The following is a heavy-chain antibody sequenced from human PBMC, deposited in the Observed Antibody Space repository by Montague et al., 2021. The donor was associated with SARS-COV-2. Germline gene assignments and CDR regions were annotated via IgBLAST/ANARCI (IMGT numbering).Heavy chain of an antibody. D-gene: IGHD5-12*01. CDR1: GFTFSSYA. Sequence: SLRLSCAASGFTFSSYAMHWVRQAPGKGLEWVAVISSDGSNKYYADSVKGRFTISRDNSKNTLYLQMNSLRAEDTAVYYCARDSVLTVAPIGTHGFDYWGQGTLVTVSS. J-gene: IGHJ4*02. CDR2: ISSDGSNK. CDR3: ARDSVLTVAPIGTHGFDY. V-gene: IGHV3-30*04.